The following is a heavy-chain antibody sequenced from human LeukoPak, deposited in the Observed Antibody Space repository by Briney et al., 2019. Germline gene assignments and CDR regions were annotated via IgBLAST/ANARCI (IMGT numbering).Heavy chain of an antibody. D-gene: IGHD3-10*01. J-gene: IGHJ5*01. Sequence: SETLSLTCTVSGYSISSGYYWGWIRQPPGKGLEWIGSIYYSGSTYYNPSLKSRVTISVDTSKNQFSLKLSSVTAADTAVYYCARVGPYYGSGSFDFWGQGTLVTVSS. CDR2: IYYSGST. CDR3: ARVGPYYGSGSFDF. CDR1: GYSISSGYY. V-gene: IGHV4-38-2*02.